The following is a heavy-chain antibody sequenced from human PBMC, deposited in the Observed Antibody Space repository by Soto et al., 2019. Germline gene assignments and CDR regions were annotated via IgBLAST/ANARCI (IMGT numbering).Heavy chain of an antibody. CDR3: ARGLGYYFDS. V-gene: IGHV4-39*01. Sequence: PSETLSLTCTVSGGSVSSSSYFWGWIRQPPGKGLEWIGYIHYGGTTYYNASLKSRVTISVDTPKNQFSLKLNSVTAADSAVYSCARGLGYYFDSWGQGTLVTVSS. J-gene: IGHJ4*02. CDR1: GGSVSSSSYF. CDR2: IHYGGTT. D-gene: IGHD5-12*01.